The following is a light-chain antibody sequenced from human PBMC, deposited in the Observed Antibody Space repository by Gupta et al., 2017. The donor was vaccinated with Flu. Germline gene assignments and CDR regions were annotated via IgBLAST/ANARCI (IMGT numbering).Light chain of an antibody. Sequence: QSVLTPPPSASGTPGQRVTISCSGSSSTIGSNTVNWYQQLPGTAPNLLIYSNNQRPSGVPDRFSGSKSGTSASLAISGLQSEDEADYYCAAWDDSLNGHVVFGGGTKLTVL. CDR3: AAWDDSLNGHVV. V-gene: IGLV1-44*01. J-gene: IGLJ2*01. CDR2: SNN. CDR1: SSTIGSNT.